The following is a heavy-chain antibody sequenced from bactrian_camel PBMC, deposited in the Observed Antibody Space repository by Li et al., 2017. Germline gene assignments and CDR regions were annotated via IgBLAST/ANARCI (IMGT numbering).Heavy chain of an antibody. CDR3: VTGWSGSLNY. CDR1: GFTVSSYY. CDR2: SGIT. J-gene: IGHJ4*01. D-gene: IGHD2*01. V-gene: IGHV3-2*01. Sequence: HVQLVESGGGSVQAGGSLRLSCEASGFTVSSYYMSWVRQAPGKGLEWVSSGITYYADSVQGRFTISRDNAKKMVYLQMNSLSSEDTALFYCVTGWSGSLNYWGQGTQVTVS.